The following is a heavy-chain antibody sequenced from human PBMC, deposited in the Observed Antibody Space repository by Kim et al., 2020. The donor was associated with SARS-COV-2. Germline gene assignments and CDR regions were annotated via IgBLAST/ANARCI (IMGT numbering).Heavy chain of an antibody. Sequence: GGSLRLSCAASGFTFSSYSMNWVRQAPGKGLEWVSSISSSSSYIYYADSVKGRFTISRDNAKNSLYLQMNSLRAEDTAVYYCARDLGVGVRYYYYGMDVWGQGTTVTVSS. CDR1: GFTFSSYS. V-gene: IGHV3-21*01. D-gene: IGHD3-3*01. CDR2: ISSSSSYI. CDR3: ARDLGVGVRYYYYGMDV. J-gene: IGHJ6*02.